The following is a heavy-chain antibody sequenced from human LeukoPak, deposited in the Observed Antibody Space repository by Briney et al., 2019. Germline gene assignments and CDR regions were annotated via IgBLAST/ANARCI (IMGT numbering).Heavy chain of an antibody. CDR2: IYPGDSDI. J-gene: IGHJ6*02. CDR3: ARHGDTIFGVVPSSDYYYGMDV. CDR1: GYSFTSYW. V-gene: IGHV5-51*01. D-gene: IGHD3-3*01. Sequence: GESLKISCKGSGYSFTSYWIGWVRQMPGKGLEWMGIIYPGDSDIRYSPSFQGQVTISADKSISTAYLQWSSLKASDTAMYYCARHGDTIFGVVPSSDYYYGMDVWGQGTTVTVSS.